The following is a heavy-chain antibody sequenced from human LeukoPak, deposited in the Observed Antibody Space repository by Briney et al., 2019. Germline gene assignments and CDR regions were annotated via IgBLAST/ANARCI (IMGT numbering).Heavy chain of an antibody. CDR2: ISAYNGNT. CDR3: ARAGAIVGAN. CDR1: GYTFTGYY. Sequence: ASVKVSCKASGYTFTGYYMHWVRQAPGQGLEWMGWISAYNGNTNYAQKLQGRVTMTTDTSTSTAYMELRSLRSDDTAVYYCARAGAIVGANWGQGTLVTVSS. D-gene: IGHD1-26*01. V-gene: IGHV1-18*04. J-gene: IGHJ4*02.